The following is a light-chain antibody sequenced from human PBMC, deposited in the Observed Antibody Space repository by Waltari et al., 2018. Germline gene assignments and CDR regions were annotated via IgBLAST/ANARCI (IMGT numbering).Light chain of an antibody. V-gene: IGLV2-8*01. CDR2: EVY. Sequence: QSALTQPPSASGSLRQSVTISCTGTSNTVGGYNYVSWYQQHPGKAPRLMIYEVYNRPSGVPDRFSGSKSGNTASLTVSGLQADDEADYYCSSYAGSENVVFGGGTKLTVL. J-gene: IGLJ3*02. CDR3: SSYAGSENVV. CDR1: SNTVGGYNY.